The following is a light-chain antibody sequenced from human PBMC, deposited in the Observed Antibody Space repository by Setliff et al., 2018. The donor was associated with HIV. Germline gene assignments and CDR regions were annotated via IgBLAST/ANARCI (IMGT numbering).Light chain of an antibody. CDR3: SSYAGSNTLIYV. V-gene: IGLV2-14*01. CDR2: EVS. Sequence: QSALTQPASVSGSPGQSITISCTGTSSDVGGYNSVSWYQQHPGKAPKLMIYEVSNRPSGVSTRFSVSKSGNTASLTVSGLQAEDEADYFCSSYAGSNTLIYVFGPGTKVTVL. J-gene: IGLJ1*01. CDR1: SSDVGGYNS.